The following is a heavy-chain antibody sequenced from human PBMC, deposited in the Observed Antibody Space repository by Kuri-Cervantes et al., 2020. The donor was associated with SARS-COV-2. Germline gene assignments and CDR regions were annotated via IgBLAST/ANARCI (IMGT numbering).Heavy chain of an antibody. CDR1: GCPISSYY. Sequence: GSLRLSCTASGCPISSYYWSWIRQPPGKGLEWIGYIYYSGSTNYNPSLKSRVTISVDTSKNQFSLKLSSVTAADTAVYYCASLILSAPAQMSAGGYYYYGMDVWGQGTTVTVSS. CDR2: IYYSGST. CDR3: ASLILSAPAQMSAGGYYYYGMDV. D-gene: IGHD2/OR15-2a*01. J-gene: IGHJ6*02. V-gene: IGHV4-59*12.